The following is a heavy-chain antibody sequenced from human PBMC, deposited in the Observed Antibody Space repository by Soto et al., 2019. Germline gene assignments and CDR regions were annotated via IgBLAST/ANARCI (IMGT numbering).Heavy chain of an antibody. Sequence: QVQLVESGGGVVQPGRSLRLSCAASGFTFSSYGMHWVRQAPGKGLEWVAVISYDGSNKYYADSVKGRFTISRDNSKNTLYLQMNSLRAEDTAVYYCAKDRYRVVPASYGMDVWGQGTTVTVSS. CDR1: GFTFSSYG. J-gene: IGHJ6*02. CDR2: ISYDGSNK. CDR3: AKDRYRVVPASYGMDV. D-gene: IGHD2-2*01. V-gene: IGHV3-30*18.